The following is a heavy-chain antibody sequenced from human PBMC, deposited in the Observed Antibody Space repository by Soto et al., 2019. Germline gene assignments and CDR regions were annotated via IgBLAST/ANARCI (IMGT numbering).Heavy chain of an antibody. Sequence: PSETLSLTCAVYGGSFSGDYWSWIRQPPGKGLEWIGEINHSGSTNYNPSLKSRVTISVDTSKNQFSLKLSSVTAADTAVYYCARRVEYYCESSGYPFDYWGQGTLVTVS. J-gene: IGHJ4*02. V-gene: IGHV4-34*01. CDR3: ARRVEYYCESSGYPFDY. CDR2: INHSGST. D-gene: IGHD3-22*01. CDR1: GGSFSGDY.